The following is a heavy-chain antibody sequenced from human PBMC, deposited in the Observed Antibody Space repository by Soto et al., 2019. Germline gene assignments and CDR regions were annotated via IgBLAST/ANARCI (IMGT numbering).Heavy chain of an antibody. J-gene: IGHJ6*02. CDR2: IIPIFGTA. V-gene: IGHV1-69*13. CDR3: ARVGGGRYSGSYYYYYYGMDV. D-gene: IGHD1-26*01. Sequence: GASVKVSCKASGGTFSSYAISWVRQAPGQGLEWMGGIIPIFGTANYAQKFQGRVTITADEYTSTAYMELSSLRSEDTAGYYCARVGGGRYSGSYYYYYYGMDVWGQGTTVTVSS. CDR1: GGTFSSYA.